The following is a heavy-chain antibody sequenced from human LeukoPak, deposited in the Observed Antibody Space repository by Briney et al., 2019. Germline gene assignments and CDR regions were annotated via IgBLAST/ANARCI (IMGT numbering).Heavy chain of an antibody. V-gene: IGHV4-59*01. J-gene: IGHJ5*02. D-gene: IGHD3-9*01. CDR3: ARGRYSAGDNWFDP. CDR2: IHYTGST. CDR1: GGSITSSY. Sequence: SETLSLTCTVSGGSITSSYWSWIRQSPGKGLEWIGYIHYTGSTNYNPSLKSRVTTLIDTSKNQFSLKLSSVTAADMAVYYCARGRYSAGDNWFDPWGQGTLVTVSS.